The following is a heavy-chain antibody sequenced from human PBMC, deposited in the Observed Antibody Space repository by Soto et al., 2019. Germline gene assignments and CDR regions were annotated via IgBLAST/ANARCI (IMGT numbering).Heavy chain of an antibody. CDR2: IKSKTDGGTT. CDR1: GFTFSNAW. Sequence: GGSLRLSCAASGFTFSNAWMSWVRQAPGKGLEWVGRIKSKTDGGTTDYATPVKGRFTISRDDSKNTLYLQMNSLKTEDTAVYYCTTQGIVATTLDYWGQGTLVTVSS. J-gene: IGHJ4*02. V-gene: IGHV3-15*01. D-gene: IGHD5-12*01. CDR3: TTQGIVATTLDY.